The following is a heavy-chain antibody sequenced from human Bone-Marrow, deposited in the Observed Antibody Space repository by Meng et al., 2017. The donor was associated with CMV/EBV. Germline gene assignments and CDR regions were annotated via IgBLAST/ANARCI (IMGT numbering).Heavy chain of an antibody. CDR1: GFTFSSYW. J-gene: IGHJ6*02. Sequence: GESLKISCAASGFTFSSYWMSWVRQAPGKGLEWVANIKQDGSEKYYADSVKGRFTISRDNAKNSLYLQMNSLRAEDTAVYYCARDREDGYNLEYYGMDVWGQGTTVTVSS. V-gene: IGHV3-7*01. CDR2: IKQDGSEK. CDR3: ARDREDGYNLEYYGMDV. D-gene: IGHD5-24*01.